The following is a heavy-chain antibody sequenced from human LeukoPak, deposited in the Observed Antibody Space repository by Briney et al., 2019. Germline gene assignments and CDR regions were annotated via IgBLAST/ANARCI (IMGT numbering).Heavy chain of an antibody. Sequence: PGGSLRLSCAASGFTFSSYAMSWVRQAPGKGLEWGSAISGSGGSTYYADSVKGRFTISRDNSKNTLYLQMNSLRAEDTAIYYCAKLSSGSYTFDYWGQGTLVTVSS. J-gene: IGHJ4*02. CDR1: GFTFSSYA. CDR3: AKLSSGSYTFDY. CDR2: ISGSGGST. V-gene: IGHV3-23*01. D-gene: IGHD3-10*01.